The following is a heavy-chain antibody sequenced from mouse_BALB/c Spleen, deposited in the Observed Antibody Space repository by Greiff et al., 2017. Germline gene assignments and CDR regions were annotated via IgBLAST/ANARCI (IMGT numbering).Heavy chain of an antibody. CDR2: IWSGGST. CDR3: ARGYRYDWFAY. J-gene: IGHJ3*01. D-gene: IGHD2-14*01. Sequence: QVHVKQSGPGLVQPSQSLSITCTVSGFSLTSYGVHWVRQSPGKGLEWLGVIWSGGSTDYNAAFISRLSISKDNSKSQVFFKMNSLQANDTAIYYCARGYRYDWFAYWGQGTLVTVSA. CDR1: GFSLTSYG. V-gene: IGHV2-2*02.